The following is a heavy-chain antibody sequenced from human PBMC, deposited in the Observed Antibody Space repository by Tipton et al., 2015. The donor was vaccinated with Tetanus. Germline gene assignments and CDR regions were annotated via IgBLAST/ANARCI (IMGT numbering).Heavy chain of an antibody. CDR1: GGSFSGYY. Sequence: LRLSCAVYGGSFSGYYWSWIRQPPGKGLEWIGEINHSGSTNYNPSLKSRVTISVDTSKNQFSLKLSSVTAADTAVYYCARDSRVLGPWFYWGQGTLVTVSS. V-gene: IGHV4-34*01. D-gene: IGHD3-16*01. CDR3: ARDSRVLGPWFY. J-gene: IGHJ4*02. CDR2: INHSGST.